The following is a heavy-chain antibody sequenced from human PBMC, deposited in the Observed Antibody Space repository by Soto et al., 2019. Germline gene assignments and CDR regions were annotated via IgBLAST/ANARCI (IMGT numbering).Heavy chain of an antibody. CDR3: ARVAGGEFGGGDCLDY. V-gene: IGHV3-33*01. D-gene: IGHD2-21*02. CDR1: GFTFSSYG. Sequence: QVQLVESGGGVVQPGRSLRLSCAASGFTFSSYGMHWVRQAPGKGLEWVAGIWYDGSNKYYADSVKGRFTISRDNSKKSLYLEMDSLSAEDNAVYYRARVAGGEFGGGDCLDYWGQGTLVTVSS. CDR2: IWYDGSNK. J-gene: IGHJ4*02.